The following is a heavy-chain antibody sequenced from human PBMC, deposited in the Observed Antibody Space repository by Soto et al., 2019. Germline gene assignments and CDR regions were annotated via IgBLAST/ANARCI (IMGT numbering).Heavy chain of an antibody. V-gene: IGHV3-7*05. D-gene: IGHD3-22*01. J-gene: IGHJ6*02. CDR3: ARDWGTPGRGSAVGYYYPYGMDV. CDR2: IKDDGSEK. Sequence: EVQLVESGGGLVQPGGSLRLSCLASEFTFNTYWMNWVRQAPGRGLEWVANIKDDGSEKNYVDSVKGRFTISRDNAKKSLCLLMNRLRGQDTAVYFCARDWGTPGRGSAVGYYYPYGMDVWGQGTTVTVSS. CDR1: EFTFNTYW.